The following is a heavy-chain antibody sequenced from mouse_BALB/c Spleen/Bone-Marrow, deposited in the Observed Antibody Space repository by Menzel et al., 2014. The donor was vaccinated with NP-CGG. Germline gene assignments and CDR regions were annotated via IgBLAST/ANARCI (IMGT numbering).Heavy chain of an antibody. CDR1: GFSLTSYG. J-gene: IGHJ2*01. CDR3: ARNLRGIYGCDY. CDR2: IWSGGST. D-gene: IGHD1-1*01. Sequence: VKLMESGPGLVQPSQSLSITCTVSGFSLTSYGVHWVRQSPGKGLEWLGVIWSGGSTDYNAAFISRLSISKDNSKSQVFFKMNRLQANDTAIYYCARNLRGIYGCDYWGQGTTLTVSS. V-gene: IGHV2-2*02.